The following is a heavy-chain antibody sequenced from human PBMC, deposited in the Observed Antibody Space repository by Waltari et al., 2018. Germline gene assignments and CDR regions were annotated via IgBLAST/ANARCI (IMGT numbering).Heavy chain of an antibody. CDR3: ARSISAAGTGDC. D-gene: IGHD6-13*01. Sequence: QVQLVQSGDEVKKPGASVRVSCKASGYTFTTYGVSWVRQAPGQGLEWMGWISAYNGNTNYAQKLQGRVTMTTDTSTSTAYMELRSLRSDDTAVYYCARSISAAGTGDCWGQGTLVTVSS. J-gene: IGHJ4*02. CDR1: GYTFTTYG. CDR2: ISAYNGNT. V-gene: IGHV1-18*01.